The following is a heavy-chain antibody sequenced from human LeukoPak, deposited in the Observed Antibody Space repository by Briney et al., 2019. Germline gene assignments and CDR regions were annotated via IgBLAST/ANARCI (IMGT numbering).Heavy chain of an antibody. CDR3: ARDVVNSGSYSTDY. V-gene: IGHV4-4*07. CDR1: GGSISSYY. Sequence: SETLSLTCTVSGGSISSYYWSWIRQPAGKGLEWIGRIYTSGSTNYNPSLKSRVTISVDTSKNQFSLKLSSVTAADTAVYYCARDVVNSGSYSTDYWGQGTLVTVSS. CDR2: IYTSGST. D-gene: IGHD1-26*01. J-gene: IGHJ4*02.